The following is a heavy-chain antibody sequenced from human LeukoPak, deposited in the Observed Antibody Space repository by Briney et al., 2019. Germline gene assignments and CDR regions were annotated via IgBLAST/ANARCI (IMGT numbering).Heavy chain of an antibody. J-gene: IGHJ4*02. CDR3: AKGQIARSDRFDY. Sequence: GGSLRLSCAASGFTFSAYGMTWVRQAPGKGLEWVSIISGNGGDTFYADSVKGRFTISRDNSKSTLYLQMNGLRVEDTAVYYCAKGQIARSDRFDYWGQGTLVTVSS. V-gene: IGHV3-23*01. D-gene: IGHD2-21*01. CDR1: GFTFSAYG. CDR2: ISGNGGDT.